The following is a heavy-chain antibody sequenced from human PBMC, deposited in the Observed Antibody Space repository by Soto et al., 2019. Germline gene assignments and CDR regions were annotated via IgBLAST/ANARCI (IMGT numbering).Heavy chain of an antibody. Sequence: SVKVSCKASGGTFSSDSISWVRQAPGQGLEWMGGIIPIFGTANYAQKFQGRVTITADKSTSTAYMELSSLRSEDTAVYYCARDMGATGGFLFDIWGQGTMVTVSS. CDR1: GGTFSSDS. CDR3: ARDMGATGGFLFDI. CDR2: IIPIFGTA. J-gene: IGHJ3*02. V-gene: IGHV1-69*06. D-gene: IGHD1-26*01.